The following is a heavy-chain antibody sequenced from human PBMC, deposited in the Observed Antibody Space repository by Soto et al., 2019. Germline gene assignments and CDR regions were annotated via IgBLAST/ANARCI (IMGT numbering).Heavy chain of an antibody. CDR1: GFTFSSYA. CDR3: AKDLLFSGDYGDYEYAFDI. J-gene: IGHJ3*02. CDR2: ISGSGGST. V-gene: IGHV3-23*01. Sequence: GGSLRLSCAASGFTFSSYAMSWVRQAPGKGLEWVSAISGSGGSTYYADSVKGRFTISRDNSKNTLYLQMNSLRAEDTAVYYCAKDLLFSGDYGDYEYAFDIWGQGTMVTVSS. D-gene: IGHD4-17*01.